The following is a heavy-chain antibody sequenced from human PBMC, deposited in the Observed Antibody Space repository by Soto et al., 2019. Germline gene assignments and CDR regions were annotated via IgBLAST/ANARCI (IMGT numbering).Heavy chain of an antibody. V-gene: IGHV1-69*06. D-gene: IGHD3-10*01. CDR2: IIPIFGTA. CDR1: GGTFSSYA. Sequence: QVQLVQSGAEVKKPGSSVKVSCKASGGTFSSYAISWVRQAPGQGLEWMGGIIPIFGTANYAQKFQGRVTIPADKSTSTAYMGLSSLRSEDTAVYYCARTLVDGSDFDPWGQGTLVTVSS. CDR3: ARTLVDGSDFDP. J-gene: IGHJ5*02.